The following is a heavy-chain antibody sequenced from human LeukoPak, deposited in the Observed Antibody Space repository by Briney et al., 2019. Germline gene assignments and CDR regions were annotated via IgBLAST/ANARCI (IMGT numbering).Heavy chain of an antibody. CDR2: INGASNVI. CDR3: TRDPRLLDV. V-gene: IGHV3-48*04. J-gene: IGHJ6*04. D-gene: IGHD5-12*01. Sequence: PGGSLRLSCAASGFTFSSYGMHWVRQAPGKGPECISYINGASNVINYADSVKGRSTISRDNAKDSLYLQMNSLRAEDTAVYYCTRDPRLLDVWGKGTTVTVSS. CDR1: GFTFSSYG.